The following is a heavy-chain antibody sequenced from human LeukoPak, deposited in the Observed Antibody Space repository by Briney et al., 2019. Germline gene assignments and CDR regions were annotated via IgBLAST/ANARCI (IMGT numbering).Heavy chain of an antibody. V-gene: IGHV3-7*03. J-gene: IGHJ6*02. Sequence: GGSLRLSCAASGFTFSNYWMTWVRQAPGKGLEWVANINRDGSERYYLDSVKGRFTISRDDAKSSLYLQMNSLRAEDTAVYYCARRNAMDVWGQGTT. CDR3: ARRNAMDV. CDR1: GFTFSNYW. CDR2: INRDGSER.